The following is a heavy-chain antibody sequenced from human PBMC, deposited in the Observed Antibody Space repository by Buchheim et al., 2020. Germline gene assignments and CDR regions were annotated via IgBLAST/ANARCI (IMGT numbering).Heavy chain of an antibody. J-gene: IGHJ6*02. D-gene: IGHD1-14*01. CDR2: ITSSGNTI. Sequence: EVQLVESGGDLVQPGGSLTLSCAASGFTFNAYEMNWVRQAPGKGLEWLSYITSSGNTIYYADSVKGRFTISRDNAGYPLYLHMNNLRAEDTAVYYCAREGSFLTGLDVWGQGTT. V-gene: IGHV3-48*03. CDR3: AREGSFLTGLDV. CDR1: GFTFNAYE.